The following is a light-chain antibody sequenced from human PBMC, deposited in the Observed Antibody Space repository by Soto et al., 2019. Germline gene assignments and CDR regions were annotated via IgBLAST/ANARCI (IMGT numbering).Light chain of an antibody. CDR2: DAS. J-gene: IGKJ1*01. Sequence: DIQMTHPPSSLSASVGDRVTITSRASQSISSYFNWYQQKPGKAPKLLIYDASSLQSGVPSRFSGSGSETDFTLTISSLQTEDFATYYCQQRYSTPWTFGQGTKVEVK. CDR3: QQRYSTPWT. V-gene: IGKV1-39*01. CDR1: QSISSY.